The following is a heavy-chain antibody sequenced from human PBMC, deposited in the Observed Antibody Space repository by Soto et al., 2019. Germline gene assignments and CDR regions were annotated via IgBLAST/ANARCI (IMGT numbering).Heavy chain of an antibody. CDR3: AKGHYGDYHAPFDY. V-gene: IGHV3-9*01. CDR1: GFTFDDYA. Sequence: EVQLVESGGGLVQPGRSLRLSCAASGFTFDDYAMHWVRQAPGKGLEWVSGISWNSGSVGYADSVKGRFTISRDNAKNSLYLQMNSLRAEDTALYYCAKGHYGDYHAPFDYWGQGTLVTVSS. CDR2: ISWNSGSV. D-gene: IGHD4-17*01. J-gene: IGHJ4*02.